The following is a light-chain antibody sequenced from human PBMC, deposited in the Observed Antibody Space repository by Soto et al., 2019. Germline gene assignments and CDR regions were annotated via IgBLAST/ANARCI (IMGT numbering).Light chain of an antibody. Sequence: EIVLTQSPATLSLSPGERATLSCRASQSISTDLAWYQQKPGQAPRLLIYDASNRATGVPARFSGTASGTDFTLTISSLEPEDFAVYYCQQRSDWPLTFGRGTKLEIK. CDR3: QQRSDWPLT. CDR1: QSISTD. CDR2: DAS. J-gene: IGKJ2*01. V-gene: IGKV3-11*01.